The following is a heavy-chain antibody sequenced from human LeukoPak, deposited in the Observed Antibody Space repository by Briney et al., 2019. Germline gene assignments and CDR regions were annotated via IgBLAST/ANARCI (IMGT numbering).Heavy chain of an antibody. J-gene: IGHJ4*02. D-gene: IGHD2-15*01. V-gene: IGHV4-61*02. CDR1: GGSINSGSYC. Sequence: PLQTLSLSCTVSGGSINSGSYCWSWIRQPPGKGLEGMGRVYTSGTTNYNPSLKSRDTISLERTKNQFSLILSSVTAADTAIYYCARDAATAHYIGGTCYFDCWGQGTLGTVSS. CDR3: ARDAATAHYIGGTCYFDC. CDR2: VYTSGTT.